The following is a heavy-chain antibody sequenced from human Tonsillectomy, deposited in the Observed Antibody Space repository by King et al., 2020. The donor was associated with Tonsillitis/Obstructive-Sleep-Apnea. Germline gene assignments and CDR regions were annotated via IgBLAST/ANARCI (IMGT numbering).Heavy chain of an antibody. CDR2: INPNSGGT. D-gene: IGHD4-23*01. J-gene: IGHJ4*02. CDR1: GYTFSDYY. V-gene: IGHV1-2*02. Sequence: VQLVESGAEMKKPGASVKVSCKASGYTFSDYYLHWVRQAPGQGLEWMGWINPNSGGTNYAQKFQVRVTMTRDTSITTAYMELSRLRSDDTAVYYCRATVVSGVPNWGQGTLVTVSS. CDR3: RATVVSGVPN.